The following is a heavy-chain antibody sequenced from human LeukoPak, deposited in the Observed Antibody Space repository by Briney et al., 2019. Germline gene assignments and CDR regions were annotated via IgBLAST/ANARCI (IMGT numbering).Heavy chain of an antibody. D-gene: IGHD1-26*01. Sequence: SETLSLTCTVSGGSISSGSYYWSWIRQPAGKGLEWIGRIYTSGSTNYNPSLKSRVTISVDTSKNQFSLQLNSVTPEDTAVYYCARDQGGEWELTGDYFDYWGQGTLVTVSS. CDR2: IYTSGST. CDR1: GGSISSGSYY. CDR3: ARDQGGEWELTGDYFDY. J-gene: IGHJ4*02. V-gene: IGHV4-61*02.